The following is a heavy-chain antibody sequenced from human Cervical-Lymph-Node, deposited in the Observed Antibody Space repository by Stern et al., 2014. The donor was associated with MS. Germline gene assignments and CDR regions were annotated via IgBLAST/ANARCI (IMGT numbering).Heavy chain of an antibody. CDR3: ARAEGPVDYFDY. V-gene: IGHV5-51*01. CDR1: GYRFTNYW. CDR2: IYPGDPDT. Sequence: EVQLLQSGAEVKKPGESLKISCKGSGYRFTNYWIGWVRQVPGKGLEWVGIIYPGDPDTRYSPSFEGQVTISVDKSISTAYLQWSSLKSSDTAMYYCARAEGPVDYFDYWGQGTLVTVSS. D-gene: IGHD1-14*01. J-gene: IGHJ4*02.